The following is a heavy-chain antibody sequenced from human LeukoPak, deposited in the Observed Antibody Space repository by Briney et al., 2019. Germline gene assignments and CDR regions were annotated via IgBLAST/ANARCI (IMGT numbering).Heavy chain of an antibody. V-gene: IGHV3-23*01. CDR3: AKDFGGYYYDSSGYLPLDY. CDR1: GFTFSSYA. Sequence: GGSLRLSCAASGFTFSSYAMSWVRQAPGKWLEWVSAISGSGGSTYYADSVKGRFTISRDNSKNTLYLQMNSLRAEDTAVYYCAKDFGGYYYDSSGYLPLDYWGQGTLVTVSS. CDR2: ISGSGGST. J-gene: IGHJ4*02. D-gene: IGHD3-22*01.